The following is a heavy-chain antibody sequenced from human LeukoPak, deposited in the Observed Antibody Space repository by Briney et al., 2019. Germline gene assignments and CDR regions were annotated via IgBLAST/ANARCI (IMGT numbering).Heavy chain of an antibody. V-gene: IGHV5-51*01. CDR2: IYPGDSDT. CDR3: ARTTYYYDSSGMGYWFDP. CDR1: GYSFTSYW. Sequence: GESLKISCKGSGYSFTSYWIGWVRQMPGKGLEWMGIIYPGDSDTRYSPSFQGQVTISADKSISTAYLQWSSLKASDTAMYYCARTTYYYDSSGMGYWFDPWGQRTLVTVSS. D-gene: IGHD3-22*01. J-gene: IGHJ5*02.